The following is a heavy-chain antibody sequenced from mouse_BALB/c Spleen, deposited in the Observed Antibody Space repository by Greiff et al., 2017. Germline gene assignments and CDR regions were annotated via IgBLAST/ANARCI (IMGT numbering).Heavy chain of an antibody. V-gene: IGHV1-76*01. CDR3: ERLEPTRGFAY. Sequence: VQLQQSGAELARPGASVKLSCKASGYTFTDYYINWVKQRTGQGLEWIGEIYPGSGNTYYNEKFKGKATLTADKSSSTAYMQLSSLTSEDSAVYCGERLEPTRGFAYWGQGTLVTVSA. CDR1: GYTFTDYY. D-gene: IGHD2-10*01. J-gene: IGHJ3*01. CDR2: IYPGSGNT.